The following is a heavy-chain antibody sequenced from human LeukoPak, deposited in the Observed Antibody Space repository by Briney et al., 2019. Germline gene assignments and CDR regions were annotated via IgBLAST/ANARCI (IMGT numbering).Heavy chain of an antibody. J-gene: IGHJ4*02. V-gene: IGHV3-7*01. CDR3: ATSRTKAAAAQGTFDY. CDR2: IKQDGSEK. D-gene: IGHD6-13*01. CDR1: GFTFSSYW. Sequence: GGSLRLSCAASGFTFSSYWMSWVHQAPGKGLEWVANIKQDGSEKYYVDSVKGRFTISRDNAKNSLYLQMNSLRAEDTAVYYCATSRTKAAAAQGTFDYWGQGTLVTVSS.